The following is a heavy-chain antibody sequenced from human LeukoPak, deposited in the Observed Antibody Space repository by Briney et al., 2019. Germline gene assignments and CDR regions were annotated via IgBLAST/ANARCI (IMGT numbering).Heavy chain of an antibody. J-gene: IGHJ4*02. V-gene: IGHV3-64*01. CDR3: ARRVAVLYYFDY. CDR2: ISSNGGST. CDR1: GFTFSSYA. Sequence: QAGGSLRLSCAASGFTFSSYAMHWVRQAPGKGLEYVSAISSNGGSTYCANSVKGRFTISRDNSKNTLYLQMGSLRAEDMAVYYCARRVAVLYYFDYWGQGTLVTVSS.